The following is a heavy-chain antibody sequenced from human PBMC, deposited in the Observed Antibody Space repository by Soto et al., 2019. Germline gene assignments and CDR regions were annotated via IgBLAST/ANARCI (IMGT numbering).Heavy chain of an antibody. CDR3: ARGVRRTTGWSPTNWFDP. D-gene: IGHD6-19*01. Sequence: QEQLVQSGAEVKKPGSSVKVSCKASGGTFSSYGISWVRQVPGQVLEWMGGVIPMYGTANHAQKFQGRVTMTADESTGTAYMELSSLRSEDTAVYFCARGVRRTTGWSPTNWFDPWGQGTLVTVSS. CDR2: VIPMYGTA. J-gene: IGHJ5*02. CDR1: GGTFSSYG. V-gene: IGHV1-69*01.